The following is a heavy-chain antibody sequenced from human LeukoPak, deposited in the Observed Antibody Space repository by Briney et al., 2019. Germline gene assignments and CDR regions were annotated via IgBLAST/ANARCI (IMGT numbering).Heavy chain of an antibody. CDR2: IIPTFGTA. Sequence: GSSVKVSCKASGGTFSSYAISWVRQAPGQGLEWMGGIIPTFGTANYAQKFQGRVTITADESTSTAYMELSSLRSEDTAVYYCARARTASGDFWSGYSSDYWGQGTLVTVSS. V-gene: IGHV1-69*01. CDR3: ARARTASGDFWSGYSSDY. CDR1: GGTFSSYA. J-gene: IGHJ4*02. D-gene: IGHD3-3*01.